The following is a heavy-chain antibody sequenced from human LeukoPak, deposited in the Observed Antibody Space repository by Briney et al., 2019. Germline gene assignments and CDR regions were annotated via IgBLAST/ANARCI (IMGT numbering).Heavy chain of an antibody. CDR3: TRDLDSSSWYAPGY. D-gene: IGHD6-13*01. CDR1: GFTFRNHG. Sequence: PGMSLRLSCAASGFTFRNHGMHWVRQAPGKGLEWVAVIWYDGSNQYYADSVKGRFTISRDNSKNTLWLQMNSLRAEDTAVYYCTRDLDSSSWYAPGYWGQGTLVTVSS. J-gene: IGHJ4*02. CDR2: IWYDGSNQ. V-gene: IGHV3-33*01.